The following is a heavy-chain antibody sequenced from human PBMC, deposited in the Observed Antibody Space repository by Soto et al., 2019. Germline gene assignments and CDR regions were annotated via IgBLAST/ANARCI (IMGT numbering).Heavy chain of an antibody. D-gene: IGHD4-17*01. V-gene: IGHV3-21*01. CDR2: ISSSSSYI. CDR3: ARVTDYGDYFDY. J-gene: IGHJ4*02. Sequence: GGSLRLSCAASGFTFSSYSMTWVRQAPGKGLEWVSSISSSSSYIYYADSVKGRFTISRDNAKNSLYLQMNSLRAEDTAVYYCARVTDYGDYFDYWGQGTLVTVSS. CDR1: GFTFSSYS.